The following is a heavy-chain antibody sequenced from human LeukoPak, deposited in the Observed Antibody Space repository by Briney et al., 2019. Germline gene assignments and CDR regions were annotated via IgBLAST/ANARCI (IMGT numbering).Heavy chain of an antibody. J-gene: IGHJ4*02. CDR3: ARRFITGWHLDY. CDR2: IYGDGST. D-gene: IGHD6-19*01. V-gene: IGHV3-53*01. Sequence: GGSLRLSCAAAGFIVSSNYMSWVRQAPGKGLEWVSVIYGDGSTYYADSVKGRFTISRDNSKNTLYLQMNSLRPEDTAVYYCARRFITGWHLDYWGQGTLVTVSS. CDR1: GFIVSSNY.